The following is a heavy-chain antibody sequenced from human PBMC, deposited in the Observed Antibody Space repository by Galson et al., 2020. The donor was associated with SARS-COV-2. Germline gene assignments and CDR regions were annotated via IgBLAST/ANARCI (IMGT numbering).Heavy chain of an antibody. D-gene: IGHD6-19*01. CDR2: ISGTGVST. J-gene: IGHJ4*02. CDR3: AKRIGVAGTAFDY. V-gene: IGHV3-23*01. Sequence: TGGSLRLSCAASGFTFSSYAMSWVRQTPGKGLEWVSTISGTGVSTFYTDSVKGRFTISRDNSMNTLYLQMNSLRVEDTAVYYCAKRIGVAGTAFDYWGQGTLVTISS. CDR1: GFTFSSYA.